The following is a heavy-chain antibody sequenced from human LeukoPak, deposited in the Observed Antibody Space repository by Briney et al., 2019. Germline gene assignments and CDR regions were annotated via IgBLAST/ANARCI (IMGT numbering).Heavy chain of an antibody. D-gene: IGHD3-22*01. CDR1: GGTFSSYA. CDR2: IIPIFGTA. Sequence: SVKVSCKAPGGTFSSYAISWVRQAPGQGLEWMGGIIPIFGTANYAQKFQGRVTITADKSTSTAYMELSSLRSEDTAVYYCAKFYDSSSGYFDYWGQGTLVTVSS. V-gene: IGHV1-69*06. CDR3: AKFYDSSSGYFDY. J-gene: IGHJ4*02.